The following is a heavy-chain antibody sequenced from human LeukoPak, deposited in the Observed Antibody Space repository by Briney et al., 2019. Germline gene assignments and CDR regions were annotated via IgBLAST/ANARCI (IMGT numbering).Heavy chain of an antibody. J-gene: IGHJ4*02. CDR2: IYHSGST. Sequence: SETLSLTCTVSGYSISSGYYWAWIRQPPGKGLEWIGSIYHSGSTYYNPSLKSRVTILVDTSKNQFSLKLSSVTAADTAVYYCARGYYASSGYRYFDYWGQGTLVTVSS. CDR3: ARGYYASSGYRYFDY. V-gene: IGHV4-38-2*02. D-gene: IGHD3-22*01. CDR1: GYSISSGYY.